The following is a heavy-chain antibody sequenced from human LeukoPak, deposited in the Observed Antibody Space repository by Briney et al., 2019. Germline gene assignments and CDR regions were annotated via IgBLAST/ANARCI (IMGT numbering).Heavy chain of an antibody. V-gene: IGHV4-59*01. J-gene: IGHJ4*02. D-gene: IGHD3-22*01. CDR1: GGSISSYY. CDR3: ARKDRSDRSGYYTYFDY. Sequence: PSETLSLTCTVSGGSISSYYWSWIRQPPGKGVEWIGYIYYSGSTNYNPSLKSRVTISGDTSKNQFSLKLSSVTAADTAVYYCARKDRSDRSGYYTYFDYWGQGTLVTVSS. CDR2: IYYSGST.